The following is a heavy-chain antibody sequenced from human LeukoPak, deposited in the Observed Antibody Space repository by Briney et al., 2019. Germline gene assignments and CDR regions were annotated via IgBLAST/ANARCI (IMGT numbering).Heavy chain of an antibody. J-gene: IGHJ4*02. V-gene: IGHV3-53*01. CDR1: GFTVSSNY. CDR3: AKGGDGYILHIDY. Sequence: GGSLRLSCAASGFTVSSNYMSWVRQAPGKGLEWVSVIYSGGSTYYADSVKGRFTISRDNSKNTLYLQMNSLRAEDTAVYYCAKGGDGYILHIDYWGQGTLVTVSS. CDR2: IYSGGST. D-gene: IGHD5-24*01.